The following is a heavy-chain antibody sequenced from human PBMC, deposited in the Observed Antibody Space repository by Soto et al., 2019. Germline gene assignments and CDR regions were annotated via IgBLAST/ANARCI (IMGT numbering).Heavy chain of an antibody. J-gene: IGHJ4*02. CDR3: ARLVYDTRLNYMYFDF. V-gene: IGHV4-4*02. D-gene: IGHD3-10*01. CDR2: IFHDGTA. CDR1: GVSLTSGNW. Sequence: SETLSLTCAVSGVSLTSGNWWTWVRQYEQRGLEYIGEIFHDGTANYYPSFERRVAMSVDTSRNQFSLKLTPVTAADTAVYFCARLVYDTRLNYMYFDFWGPGTLVTVSS.